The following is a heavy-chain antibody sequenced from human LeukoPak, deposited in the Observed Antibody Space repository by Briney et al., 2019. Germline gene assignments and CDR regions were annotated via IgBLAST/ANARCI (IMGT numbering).Heavy chain of an antibody. J-gene: IGHJ4*02. V-gene: IGHV4-39*01. D-gene: IGHD6-19*01. Sequence: PTETLSLTCTVSGGSISSSSYYWGWLRQPPGKGLEWIGSIYYSGSTYNNPSLKSRVTISVDTSKNQFSLKLSSVTAADTAVYYCARVPYSSGWYYFDYWGQGTLVTVSS. CDR2: IYYSGST. CDR1: GGSISSSSYY. CDR3: ARVPYSSGWYYFDY.